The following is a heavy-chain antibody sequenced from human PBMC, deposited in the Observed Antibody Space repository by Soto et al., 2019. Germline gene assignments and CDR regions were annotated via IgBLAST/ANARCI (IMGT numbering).Heavy chain of an antibody. CDR1: GGSFSGYY. D-gene: IGHD2-2*01. CDR2: INHSGST. CDR3: ARGTRYCSSTSCYALKNYYYYYMDV. J-gene: IGHJ6*03. V-gene: IGHV4-34*01. Sequence: TSETLSLTCAVYGGSFSGYYWSWIRQPPGKGLEWIGEINHSGSTNYNPSLKSRVTVSVDTSKNQFSLKLSSVTAADTAVYYCARGTRYCSSTSCYALKNYYYYYMDVWGKGTTVTVSS.